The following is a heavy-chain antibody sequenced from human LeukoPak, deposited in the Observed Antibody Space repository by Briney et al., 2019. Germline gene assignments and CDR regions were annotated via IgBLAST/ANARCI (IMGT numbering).Heavy chain of an antibody. V-gene: IGHV3-23*01. D-gene: IGHD6-19*01. CDR2: ISGSGDSI. Sequence: GGSLRLSCAASGFTFTMFGMNWVRQAPGKGLEWVSGISGSGDSIYYAGSVKGRFTVSRDNSNNTLWLQMNSLRVEDTAVYYCAKEYSSGWFDWGQGTLVTVSS. CDR1: GFTFTMFG. J-gene: IGHJ4*02. CDR3: AKEYSSGWFD.